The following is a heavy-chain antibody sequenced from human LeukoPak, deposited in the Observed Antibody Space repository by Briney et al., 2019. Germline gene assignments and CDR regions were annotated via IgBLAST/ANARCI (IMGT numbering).Heavy chain of an antibody. V-gene: IGHV3-33*01. CDR2: IWYDGSDK. CDR1: GFTFSSYG. J-gene: IGHJ3*02. Sequence: GGSLRLSCVASGFTFSSYGMHWVRQAPGKGLEWVAVIWYDGSDKYYADSVKGRFTISGDNSKNTLYLQMNSLGAEDTAVYYCAREKNDGFDIWGQGTMVTVSS. CDR3: AREKNDGFDI.